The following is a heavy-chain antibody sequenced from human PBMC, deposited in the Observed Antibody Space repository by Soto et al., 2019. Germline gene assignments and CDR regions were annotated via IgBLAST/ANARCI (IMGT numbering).Heavy chain of an antibody. CDR1: GGTFSSYT. J-gene: IGHJ3*02. Sequence: QVQLVQSGAEVKKPGSSVKVPCKASGGTFSSYTISWVRQAPGQGLEWMGRIIPILGIANYAQKFQGRVTITADKSTSTAYMELSSLRSEDTAVYYCARPAAMASWGAFDIWGQGTMVTVSS. CDR2: IIPILGIA. V-gene: IGHV1-69*02. D-gene: IGHD5-18*01. CDR3: ARPAAMASWGAFDI.